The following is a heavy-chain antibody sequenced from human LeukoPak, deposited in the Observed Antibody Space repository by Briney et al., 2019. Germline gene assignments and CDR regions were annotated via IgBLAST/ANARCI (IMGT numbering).Heavy chain of an antibody. D-gene: IGHD5-24*01. CDR2: IVPIFGTA. CDR3: ARDTLDGYNYGGLDY. CDR1: GGTFSSYA. V-gene: IGHV1-69*05. Sequence: SVKVSCKASGGTFSSYAISWVRQAPGQGLEWMGGIVPIFGTANHAQKFQGRVTITTDESTSTAYMELSSLRSEDTAVYYCARDTLDGYNYGGLDYWGQGTLVTVSS. J-gene: IGHJ4*02.